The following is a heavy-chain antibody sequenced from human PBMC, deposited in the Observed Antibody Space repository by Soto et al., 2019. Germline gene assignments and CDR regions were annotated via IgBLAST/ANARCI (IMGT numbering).Heavy chain of an antibody. CDR2: INPNSGGT. CDR1: GYTFTGYY. D-gene: IGHD3-9*01. J-gene: IGHJ6*02. Sequence: ASVKVSCKASGYTFTGYYMHWVRQAPGQGLEWMGWINPNSGGTNYAQKFQGRVTMTRDTSISTAYMELSRLRSDDTALYYCAREAAYYDILTGYSNYYYGMDVWGQGTTVTVSS. CDR3: AREAAYYDILTGYSNYYYGMDV. V-gene: IGHV1-2*02.